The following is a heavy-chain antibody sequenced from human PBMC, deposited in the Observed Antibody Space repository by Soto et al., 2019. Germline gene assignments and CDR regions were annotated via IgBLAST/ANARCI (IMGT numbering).Heavy chain of an antibody. CDR1: GDSVSSNSAA. V-gene: IGHV6-1*01. CDR3: AGTTSHYGYYRDF. J-gene: IGHJ6*03. Sequence: PSQTLSLTCAISGDSVSSNSAAWNWIRQSPSRGLEWLGRTYYRSRWYNDYAVSVKSRITVNPDTSKNQFSLQLTSVTPEDTAVDYCAGTTSHYGYYRDFGGKGTTATVSS. CDR2: TYYRSRWYN. D-gene: IGHD1-7*01.